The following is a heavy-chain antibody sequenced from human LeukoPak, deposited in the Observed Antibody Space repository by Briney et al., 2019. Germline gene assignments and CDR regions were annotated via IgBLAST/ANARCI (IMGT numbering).Heavy chain of an antibody. D-gene: IGHD1-26*01. CDR3: TRDREHGTQDS. Sequence: SETLSLTCTVSGGSLTAYYGGWIPGPPGKGLGRIGSIYYRGNTFYNPSLRNRVSISIATSKGRFSLNLNSVTAADTAVYFCTRDREHGTQDSWGQGTLVTVS. CDR2: IYYRGNT. J-gene: IGHJ4*02. V-gene: IGHV4-39*07. CDR1: GGSLTAYY.